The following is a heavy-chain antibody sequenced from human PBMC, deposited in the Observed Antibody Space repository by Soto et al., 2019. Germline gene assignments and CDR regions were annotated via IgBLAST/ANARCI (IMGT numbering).Heavy chain of an antibody. CDR3: ARGRYGDY. J-gene: IGHJ4*02. V-gene: IGHV1-18*01. CDR2: ISAHNGNT. D-gene: IGHD1-1*01. Sequence: QVHLVQSGAEVKKPGASVKVSCKGSGYAFTTYGITWVRQAPGQGLAWMGWISAHNGNTTYAQKLQGRVTVTRDTSTSAAYMELSSLRSDDTAVYYCARGRYGDYWGQGALVTVSS. CDR1: GYAFTTYG.